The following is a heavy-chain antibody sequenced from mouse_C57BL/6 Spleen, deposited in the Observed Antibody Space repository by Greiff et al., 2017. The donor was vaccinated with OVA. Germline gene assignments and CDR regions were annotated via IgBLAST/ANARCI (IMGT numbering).Heavy chain of an antibody. CDR2: IYPSDSET. V-gene: IGHV1-61*01. Sequence: VQLQQSGPELVKPGSSVKLSCKASGYTFTSYWMDWVKQRPGQGLEWIGNIYPSDSETHYNQKFKDKATLTVDKSSSTAYMQLSSLTSEDSAVYYCARGDYGNYYCDVWGTGTTVTVSS. CDR3: ARGDYGNYYCDV. J-gene: IGHJ1*03. D-gene: IGHD2-1*01. CDR1: GYTFTSYW.